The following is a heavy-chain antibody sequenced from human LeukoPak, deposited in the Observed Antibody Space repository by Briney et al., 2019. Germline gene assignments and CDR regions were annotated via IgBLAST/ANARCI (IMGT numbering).Heavy chain of an antibody. D-gene: IGHD2-2*01. V-gene: IGHV3-30*04. J-gene: IGHJ4*02. Sequence: GGSLRLSCAASGFPFNIYAINWVRQAPGQGLEWVALISNDGNSKYYADSVKSRFTISRDSSKSTVFLQMNSLRVEDTAVYYCAREGLGYCSTTTCFLFDYWGQGALVTVSS. CDR2: ISNDGNSK. CDR1: GFPFNIYA. CDR3: AREGLGYCSTTTCFLFDY.